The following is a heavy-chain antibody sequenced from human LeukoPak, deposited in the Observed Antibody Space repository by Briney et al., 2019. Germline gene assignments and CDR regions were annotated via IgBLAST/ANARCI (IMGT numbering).Heavy chain of an antibody. J-gene: IGHJ6*03. CDR3: ARDNTGTTFYYYYMDV. Sequence: GGSLRLSCAASGFTFSSYSMNWVRQAQGKGLEWVSSISSSSSYIYYADSVKGRFTISRDNAKNSLYLQMNSLRAEDTAVYYCARDNTGTTFYYYYMDVWGKGTTVTVSS. V-gene: IGHV3-21*01. CDR2: ISSSSSYI. CDR1: GFTFSSYS. D-gene: IGHD1-1*01.